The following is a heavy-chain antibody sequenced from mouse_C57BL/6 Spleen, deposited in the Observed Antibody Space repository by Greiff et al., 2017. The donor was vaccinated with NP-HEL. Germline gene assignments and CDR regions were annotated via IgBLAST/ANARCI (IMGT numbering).Heavy chain of an antibody. D-gene: IGHD1-1*01. Sequence: EVKLVESGGDLVKPGGSLKLSCAASGFTFSSYGMSWVRQTPDKRLEWVATISSGGSYTYYPDSVKGRFTISRDNAKNTLYLQMSSLKSEDTAMYYCARVYGSSYVDWYFDVWGTGTTVTVSS. CDR3: ARVYGSSYVDWYFDV. J-gene: IGHJ1*03. CDR2: ISSGGSYT. CDR1: GFTFSSYG. V-gene: IGHV5-6*01.